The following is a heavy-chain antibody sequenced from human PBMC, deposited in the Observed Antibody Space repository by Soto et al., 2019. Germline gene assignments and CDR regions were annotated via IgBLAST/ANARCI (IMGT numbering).Heavy chain of an antibody. CDR3: AKGRNYDYVWGSYLAH. CDR2: ISGSGGST. CDR1: GFTFSSYA. D-gene: IGHD3-16*01. V-gene: IGHV3-23*01. Sequence: GGSLRLSCAASGFTFSSYAMSWVRQAPGKGLEWVSAISGSGGSTYYADSVKGRFTISRDNSKNTLYLQMNSLRAEDTAVYYCAKGRNYDYVWGSYLAHWGQGXLVTVYS. J-gene: IGHJ4*02.